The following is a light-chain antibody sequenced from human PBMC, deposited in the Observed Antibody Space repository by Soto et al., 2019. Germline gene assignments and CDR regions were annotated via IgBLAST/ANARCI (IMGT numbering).Light chain of an antibody. Sequence: EIVLTQSPGTLSLSPGERATLSCRASQSVSSTYFAWYQQRPGQAPRLLIFGTSSRAGDIPARFSGSGSGTDFTLTINRLEPEDFAVYYCQVYDTSRWTFGQGTKVEIK. CDR1: QSVSSTY. CDR3: QVYDTSRWT. J-gene: IGKJ1*01. CDR2: GTS. V-gene: IGKV3-20*01.